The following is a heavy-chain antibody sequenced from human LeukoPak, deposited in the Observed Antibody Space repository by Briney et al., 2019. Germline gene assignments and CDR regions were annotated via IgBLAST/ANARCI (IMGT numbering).Heavy chain of an antibody. CDR1: GYTFTGYY. V-gene: IGHV1-2*02. J-gene: IGHJ4*02. CDR2: INPNSGGT. D-gene: IGHD5-18*01. CDR3: AREIGPRQLHLWGAAFDF. Sequence: ASVKVSCKASGYTFTGYYMHWVRQAPGQGLEWMGWINPNSGGTNYAQKFQGRVTMTRDTSISTAYMELSRLRSDDTAVYYCAREIGPRQLHLWGAAFDFWGQGTLVTVSS.